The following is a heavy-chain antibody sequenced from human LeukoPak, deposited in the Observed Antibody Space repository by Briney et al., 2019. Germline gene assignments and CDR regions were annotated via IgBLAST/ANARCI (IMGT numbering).Heavy chain of an antibody. D-gene: IGHD6-13*01. CDR1: GFTFSSYA. CDR3: AKVETAAAATLRGFDY. J-gene: IGHJ4*02. V-gene: IGHV3-23*01. CDR2: IGGSGGST. Sequence: PGGSLRLSCAASGFTFSSYAMSWVRQAPGKGLEWVSSIGGSGGSTYYADSVKGRFTISRDNSKNTLYLQMNSLRAEDTAVNYCAKVETAAAATLRGFDYWGQGTLVTVSS.